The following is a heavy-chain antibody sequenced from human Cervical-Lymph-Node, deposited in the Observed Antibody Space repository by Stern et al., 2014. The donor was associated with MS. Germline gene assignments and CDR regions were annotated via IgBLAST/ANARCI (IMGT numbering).Heavy chain of an antibody. CDR1: GFSLTTSGMR. V-gene: IGHV2-70*04. CDR3: ARIQWSIIDY. J-gene: IGHJ4*02. CDR2: IDWNDEK. Sequence: QVTLRESGPALVKPTQTLTLTCTFSGFSLTTSGMRLNWISQPPGKALEWLARIDWNDEKFYNTSLKTRLTISRDTSHSQVFLTMTNMDPVDTATYYCARIQWSIIDYWGQGILVTVSS. D-gene: IGHD2-15*01.